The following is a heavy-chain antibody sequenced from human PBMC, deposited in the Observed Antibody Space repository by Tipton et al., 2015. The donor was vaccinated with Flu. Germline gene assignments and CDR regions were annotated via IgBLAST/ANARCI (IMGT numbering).Heavy chain of an antibody. CDR3: ARAAVVTGPAYYYYGMDV. Sequence: TLSLTCTVSGGSISSGDYYWSWIRQPPGKGLEWIGYIYYSGSTYYNPSLKSRVTISVDTSKNQFSLKLSSVTAADTAVYYCARAAVVTGPAYYYYGMDVWGQGTTVTVSS. CDR2: IYYSGST. CDR1: GGSISSGDYY. J-gene: IGHJ6*02. V-gene: IGHV4-30-4*01. D-gene: IGHD2-21*02.